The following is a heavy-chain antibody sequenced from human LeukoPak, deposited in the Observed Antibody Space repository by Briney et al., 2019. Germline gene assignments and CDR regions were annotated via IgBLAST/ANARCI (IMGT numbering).Heavy chain of an antibody. Sequence: GGSLRLSCAASDFTFSTYTMNWVRQAPGKGLEWVSCISAGSGTIYYADSVKGRFTNSRDNAKKLLFLQMNSLRAEDTAIYYCAKAPPGVTTGTAFDSWGQGTMVTVSS. CDR1: DFTFSTYT. CDR3: AKAPPGVTTGTAFDS. V-gene: IGHV3-21*01. CDR2: ISAGSGTI. D-gene: IGHD4-17*01. J-gene: IGHJ3*02.